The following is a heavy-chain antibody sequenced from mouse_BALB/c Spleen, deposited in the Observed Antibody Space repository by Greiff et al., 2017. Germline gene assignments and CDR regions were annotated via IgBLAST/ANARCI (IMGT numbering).Heavy chain of an antibody. CDR2: INPNNGGT. D-gene: IGHD2-2*01. V-gene: IGHV1-18*01. J-gene: IGHJ3*01. CDR3: ARDGYDAWFAY. Sequence: DVQLQESGPELVKPGASVKIPCKASGYTFTDYNMDWVKQSHGKSLEWIGDINPNNGGTIYNQKFKGKATLTVDKSSSIAYMELRSLTSEDTAVYYCARDGYDAWFAYWGQGTLVTVSA. CDR1: GYTFTDYN.